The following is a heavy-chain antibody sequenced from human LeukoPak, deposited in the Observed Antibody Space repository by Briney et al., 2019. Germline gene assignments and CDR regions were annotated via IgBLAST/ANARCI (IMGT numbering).Heavy chain of an antibody. CDR2: IKQDGSEK. V-gene: IGHV3-7*03. CDR1: GFTFCSYW. J-gene: IGHJ4*02. D-gene: IGHD2-2*01. Sequence: GGSLRLSCAASGFTFCSYWMNWVRQAPGKGLEWVANIKQDGSEKYYVDSVKGRFTISRDNAKNSLYLQMNSLRAEDTAVYYCARSNIVVVPAAIWFDYWGQGTLVTVSS. CDR3: ARSNIVVVPAAIWFDY.